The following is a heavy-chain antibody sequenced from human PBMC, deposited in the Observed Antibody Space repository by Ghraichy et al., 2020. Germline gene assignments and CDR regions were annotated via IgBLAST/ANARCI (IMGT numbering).Heavy chain of an antibody. CDR2: ISSSSSTI. J-gene: IGHJ6*02. CDR3: TRDFGGRNYDMDV. V-gene: IGHV3-48*02. Sequence: GGSLRLSCAASGFSFRTYSMNWVRQVPGQGLEWVSYISSSSSTIYYADSVKGRFTISRDNAKNSLYLQMNSLRDEDTAVYYCTRDFGGRNYDMDVWGQGTTVIVSS. D-gene: IGHD2/OR15-2a*01. CDR1: GFSFRTYS.